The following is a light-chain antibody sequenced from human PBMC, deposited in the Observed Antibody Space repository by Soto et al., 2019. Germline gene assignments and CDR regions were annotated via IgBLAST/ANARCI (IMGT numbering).Light chain of an antibody. V-gene: IGKV1-5*03. Sequence: DIQMTQSTSTLSASVGDRVTITCRASQSIGRWLAWYQQKPGKAPKLLIYEASTLHSGVPSRFSGIGSGTEFTLTISSLQPDDFATYYCQQYNGPYTFGPGTNLEIK. CDR2: EAS. CDR3: QQYNGPYT. CDR1: QSIGRW. J-gene: IGKJ2*01.